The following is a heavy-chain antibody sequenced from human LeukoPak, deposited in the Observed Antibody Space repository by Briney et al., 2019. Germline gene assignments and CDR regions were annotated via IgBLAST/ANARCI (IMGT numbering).Heavy chain of an antibody. J-gene: IGHJ4*02. CDR3: AATIKRDYGDTVLNY. CDR1: GDSISSYY. V-gene: IGHV4-59*01. CDR2: MHNGVHT. Sequence: PSETLSLTCTVPGDSISSYYWSWIRQPPGKDLDWIAYMHNGVHTNYNPSLKSRVTISGDTSKNQFSLKLTSVTAADTAVYFCAATIKRDYGDTVLNYWGQGTLVTVSS. D-gene: IGHD4/OR15-4a*01.